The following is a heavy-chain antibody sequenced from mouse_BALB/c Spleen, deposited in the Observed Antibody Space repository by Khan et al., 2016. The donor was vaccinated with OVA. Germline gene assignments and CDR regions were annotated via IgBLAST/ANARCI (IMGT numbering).Heavy chain of an antibody. J-gene: IGHJ4*01. V-gene: IGHV1S41*01. Sequence: DLVKPGASVKLSCKASGYTFTSYWINWIKQRPGQGLEWIGRIGPGSSNAYYNDMFKDKATLTVDTSSNTAHIQLSSRSSEDAAVDVCARENYYGRSCYAMDYGGQGTSVTVSA. CDR1: GYTFTSYW. D-gene: IGHD1-1*01. CDR2: IGPGSSNA. CDR3: ARENYYGRSCYAMDY.